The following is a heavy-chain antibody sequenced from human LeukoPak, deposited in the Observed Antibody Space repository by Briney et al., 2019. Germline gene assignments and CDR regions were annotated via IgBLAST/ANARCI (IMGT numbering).Heavy chain of an antibody. J-gene: IGHJ3*02. Sequence: GGSLRLSCAASGFTFSSYAMNWVRQAPGKGLEWVSSITGTADKTYDADSVKGRFTISRDNSKNTLSLQMSSLRVEDTAIYYCARRGGSRGWGAFDIWGQGTIVTVSS. CDR2: ITGTADKT. CDR1: GFTFSSYA. V-gene: IGHV3-23*01. D-gene: IGHD6-19*01. CDR3: ARRGGSRGWGAFDI.